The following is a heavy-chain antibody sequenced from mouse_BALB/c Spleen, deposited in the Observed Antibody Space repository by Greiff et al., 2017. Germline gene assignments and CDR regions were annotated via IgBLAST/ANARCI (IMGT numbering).Heavy chain of an antibody. J-gene: IGHJ2*01. CDR1: GFTFTDYY. CDR3: ARVNWDYFDY. D-gene: IGHD4-1*02. Sequence: EVKLEESGGGLVQPGGSLRLSCATSGFTFTDYYMSWVRQPPGKALEWLGFIRNKANGYTTEYSASVKGRFTISRDNSQSILYLQMNTLRAEDSATYYCARVNWDYFDYWGQGTTLTVSS. V-gene: IGHV7-3*02. CDR2: IRNKANGYTT.